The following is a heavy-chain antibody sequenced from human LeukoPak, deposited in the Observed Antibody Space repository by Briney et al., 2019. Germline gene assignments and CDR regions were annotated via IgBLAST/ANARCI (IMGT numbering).Heavy chain of an antibody. CDR2: INPNSGDT. J-gene: IGHJ4*02. Sequence: VASVKVSCKASGYTFTGYYVHWVRQAPGQGLEWMGWINPNSGDTNFAQKFQGRVTMTRDTSISTAYMELSRLRSDDTAVYYCAGGDNYDILTGYQTPSHLSDYWGQGTLVTVSS. V-gene: IGHV1-2*02. D-gene: IGHD3-9*01. CDR1: GYTFTGYY. CDR3: AGGDNYDILTGYQTPSHLSDY.